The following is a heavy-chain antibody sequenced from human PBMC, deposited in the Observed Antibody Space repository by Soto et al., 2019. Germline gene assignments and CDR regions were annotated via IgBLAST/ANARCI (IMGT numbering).Heavy chain of an antibody. CDR1: GGTFSTYT. J-gene: IGHJ4*02. CDR3: ARDLAIIVPAPMGY. CDR2: IIPIVDRA. V-gene: IGHV1-69*08. Sequence: SVKVSCKASGGTFSTYTISWVRQAPGQGLEWMGRIIPIVDRANYAQKFQGRVTITADKSTSTAYMELSSLRSDDTAVYYCARDLAIIVPAPMGYWGQGTLVTVSS. D-gene: IGHD2-2*01.